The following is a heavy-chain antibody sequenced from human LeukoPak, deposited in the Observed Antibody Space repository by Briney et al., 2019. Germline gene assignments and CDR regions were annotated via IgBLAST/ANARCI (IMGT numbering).Heavy chain of an antibody. CDR2: MNPNSGNT. D-gene: IGHD1-26*01. V-gene: IGHV1-8*03. CDR1: GYTFTSYD. CDR3: AKDRTTAIVGATTDFDY. J-gene: IGHJ4*02. Sequence: ASVKVSCKASGYTFTSYDINWVRQATGQGLEWMGWMNPNSGNTGYAQKFQGRVTITRNTSISTAYMELSSLRSEDTAVYYCAKDRTTAIVGATTDFDYWGQGTLVTVSS.